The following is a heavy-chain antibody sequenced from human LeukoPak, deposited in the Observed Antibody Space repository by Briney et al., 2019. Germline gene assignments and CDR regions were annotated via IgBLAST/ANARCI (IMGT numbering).Heavy chain of an antibody. Sequence: PSETLSLTCTVSGGSISSSSYYWGWIRQPPGKGLEWIGIIYYSGSTYYSPSLKSRVTISVDTSKNQFSLKLSSVTAADTAVYYCARGQLERPYYYYYYMDVWGKGTTVTVSS. CDR3: ARGQLERPYYYYYYMDV. CDR2: IYYSGST. J-gene: IGHJ6*03. V-gene: IGHV4-39*01. D-gene: IGHD1-1*01. CDR1: GGSISSSSYY.